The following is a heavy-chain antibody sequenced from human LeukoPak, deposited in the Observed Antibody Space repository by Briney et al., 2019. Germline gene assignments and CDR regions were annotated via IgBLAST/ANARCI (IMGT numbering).Heavy chain of an antibody. J-gene: IGHJ4*02. CDR1: GGSISSYY. V-gene: IGHV4-59*01. Sequence: SETLSLTCTVSGGSISSYYWSRIRQPPGRGLEWIGYIYYSGSTNYNPSLKSRVTISVDTSKNQFSLKLSSVTAADTAVYYCASAGIAVAGTNYFDYWGQGTLVTVSS. CDR3: ASAGIAVAGTNYFDY. D-gene: IGHD6-19*01. CDR2: IYYSGST.